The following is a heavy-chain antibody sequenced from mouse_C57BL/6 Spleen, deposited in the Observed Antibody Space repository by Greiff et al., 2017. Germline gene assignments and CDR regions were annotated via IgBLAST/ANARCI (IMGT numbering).Heavy chain of an antibody. CDR1: GYTFTDYN. V-gene: IGHV1-18*01. D-gene: IGHD2-4*01. Sequence: VQLQQSGPELVKPGASVKIPCKASGYTFTDYNMDWVKQSHGKSLEWIGDINPNNGGTIYNQKFKGKATLTVDKSSSTAYMELRSLTSEDTAVYYWAKPYDYDLYWYFDGWGTGTTVTVSS. CDR2: INPNNGGT. J-gene: IGHJ1*03. CDR3: AKPYDYDLYWYFDG.